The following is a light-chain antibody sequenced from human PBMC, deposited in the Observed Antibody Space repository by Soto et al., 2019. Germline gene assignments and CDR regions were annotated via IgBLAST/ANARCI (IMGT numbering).Light chain of an antibody. CDR2: AAT. Sequence: DIQMTQSPSSVSASVGDRVTITCRATQGISNWLAWYQQKPGQAPNLLIYAATSLQDGVPLRFSGSGSGADFTLTISALQPEDFATYYCQQANSLPLTFGGGTKVEIK. V-gene: IGKV1-12*01. CDR3: QQANSLPLT. J-gene: IGKJ4*01. CDR1: QGISNW.